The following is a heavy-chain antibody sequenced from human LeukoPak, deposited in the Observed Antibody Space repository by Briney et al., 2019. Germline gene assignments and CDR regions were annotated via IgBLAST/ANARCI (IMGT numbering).Heavy chain of an antibody. CDR1: GFTFSSYG. D-gene: IGHD2-2*02. CDR2: ICYDGSNK. CDR3: ARGGANIGVVPAAINFDY. Sequence: GRSLRLSCAASGFTFSSYGMHWVRQAPGKGLEWVAVICYDGSNKYYVDSVKGRFTISRDNSKNTLYLQMNSLRAEDTAVYYCARGGANIGVVPAAINFDYWGQGTLVTVSS. J-gene: IGHJ4*02. V-gene: IGHV3-33*01.